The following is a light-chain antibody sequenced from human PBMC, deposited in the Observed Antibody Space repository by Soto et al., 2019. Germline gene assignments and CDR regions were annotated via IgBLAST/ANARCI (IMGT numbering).Light chain of an antibody. V-gene: IGKV1-5*01. J-gene: IGKJ1*01. CDR2: HAS. CDR3: QQYNSYRT. Sequence: DIQVTQSPSTLSASVGDRVTITCRASQSISSWLAWYQQKPGKVPKLLIYHASSLESGVPSRFSGSGSGTEFTLTISGLQPEDSATYYCQQYNSYRTFGQGTKVDIK. CDR1: QSISSW.